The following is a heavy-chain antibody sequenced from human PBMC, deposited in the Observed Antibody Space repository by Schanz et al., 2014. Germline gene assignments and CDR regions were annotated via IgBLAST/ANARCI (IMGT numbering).Heavy chain of an antibody. CDR3: VKDDRGDVVVVAANY. J-gene: IGHJ4*02. V-gene: IGHV3-23*01. Sequence: EVQLLDSGGGLVQPGGSLRLSCAASGFTFTNYAMTWVRQAPGKGLEWVSGISGSGGSTYDADSVKGRFTISRDNSKNTLYLEMNSLRAEDTAVYYCVKDDRGDVVVVAANYWGQGAQVIVSS. CDR1: GFTFTNYA. D-gene: IGHD2-15*01. CDR2: ISGSGGST.